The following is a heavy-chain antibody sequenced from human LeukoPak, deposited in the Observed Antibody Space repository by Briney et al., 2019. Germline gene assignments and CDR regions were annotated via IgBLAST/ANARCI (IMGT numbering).Heavy chain of an antibody. J-gene: IGHJ5*02. CDR2: IYSGGST. CDR1: GFTFSSYW. CDR3: ARDHLDWNYT. Sequence: GGSLRLSCAASGFTFSSYWMYWVRQAPGKGLEWVSVIYSGGSTYYADSVKGRFTISRDNSKNTLYLQMNSLRAEDTAVYYCARDHLDWNYTWGQGTLVTVSS. V-gene: IGHV3-53*01. D-gene: IGHD1-7*01.